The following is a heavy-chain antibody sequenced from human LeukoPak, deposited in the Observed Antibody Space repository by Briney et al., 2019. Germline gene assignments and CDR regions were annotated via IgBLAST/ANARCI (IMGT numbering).Heavy chain of an antibody. J-gene: IGHJ6*03. D-gene: IGHD6-13*01. CDR1: GFTFSSYS. V-gene: IGHV3-21*01. CDR3: ARWDPGVGSSWYYYYYYMDV. CDR2: ISSSSSYI. Sequence: PGGSLRLSCAASGFTFSSYSMNWVRQAPGKGLEWVSSISSSSSYIYYADSVKGRFTISRDNAKNSLYLQMNSLRAEDTAVYYCARWDPGVGSSWYYYYYYMDVWGKGTTVTVSS.